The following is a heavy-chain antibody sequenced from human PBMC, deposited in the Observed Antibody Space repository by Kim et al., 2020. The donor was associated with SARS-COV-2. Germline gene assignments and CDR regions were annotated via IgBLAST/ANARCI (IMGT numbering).Heavy chain of an antibody. D-gene: IGHD2-15*01. J-gene: IGHJ5*01. CDR2: INHSGST. CDR3: ARGQRGVILGVAAKPNWF. Sequence: SETLSLTCAVYGGSFSGYYWSWIRQPPGKGLEWIGEINHSGSTNYNPSLKSRVTISVDTSKNKFSLKLSSVTAAETAVYYCARGQRGVILGVAAKPNWF. CDR1: GGSFSGYY. V-gene: IGHV4-34*01.